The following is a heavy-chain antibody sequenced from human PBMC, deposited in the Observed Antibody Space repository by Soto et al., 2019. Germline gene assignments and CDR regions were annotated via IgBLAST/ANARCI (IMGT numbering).Heavy chain of an antibody. CDR2: ISGSGGST. D-gene: IGHD3-3*01. Sequence: GGSLRLSCAASGFTFSSYAMSWVRQAPGKGLEWVSAISGSGGSTYYADSVKGRFTISRDNSKNTLYLQMSSLRAEDTAVYYCANMVDYDFWSGYWSFDYWGQGTLVTVSS. CDR1: GFTFSSYA. J-gene: IGHJ4*02. V-gene: IGHV3-23*01. CDR3: ANMVDYDFWSGYWSFDY.